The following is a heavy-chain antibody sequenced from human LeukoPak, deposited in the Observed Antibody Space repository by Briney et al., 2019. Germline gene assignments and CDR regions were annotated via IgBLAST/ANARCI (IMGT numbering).Heavy chain of an antibody. CDR3: ARADDSSGYYLGC. V-gene: IGHV3-23*01. CDR2: ISGSGSNT. Sequence: AGGSLRLSCAASGFTFSSYAMTWVRQAPGRGLDWVSAISGSGSNTYYADSVKGRFTISRDNAKNSLYLQMNSLRAEDTAVYYCARADDSSGYYLGCWGQGTLVTVSS. J-gene: IGHJ4*02. CDR1: GFTFSSYA. D-gene: IGHD3-22*01.